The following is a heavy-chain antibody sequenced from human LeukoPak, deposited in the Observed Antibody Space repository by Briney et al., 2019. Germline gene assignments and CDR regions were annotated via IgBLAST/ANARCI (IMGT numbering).Heavy chain of an antibody. CDR2: ISYDGSNK. V-gene: IGHV3-30-3*01. CDR3: AREAPGSYDSSGYYFDY. D-gene: IGHD3-22*01. Sequence: GGSLRLSCAASGFTFSSYAMHWVRQAPGKGLEWVAVISYDGSNKYYADSVKGRFTISRDNSKNTLYLQMNSLRAEDTAVYYCAREAPGSYDSSGYYFDYWGQGTLVTVSS. CDR1: GFTFSSYA. J-gene: IGHJ4*02.